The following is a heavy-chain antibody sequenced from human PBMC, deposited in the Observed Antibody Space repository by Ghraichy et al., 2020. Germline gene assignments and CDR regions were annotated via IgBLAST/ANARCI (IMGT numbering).Heavy chain of an antibody. CDR1: GFTFSAYA. CDR3: AKDTSYHFDY. J-gene: IGHJ4*02. Sequence: GGSLRLSCAASGFTFSAYAMAWVRQAPGKGLQWVSAITDSGANTYYADSVKGRFTVSRDNSKNTGYLQMSSLRAEDTAVYYCAKDTSYHFDYWGQGALVTVSS. V-gene: IGHV3-23*01. CDR2: ITDSGANT.